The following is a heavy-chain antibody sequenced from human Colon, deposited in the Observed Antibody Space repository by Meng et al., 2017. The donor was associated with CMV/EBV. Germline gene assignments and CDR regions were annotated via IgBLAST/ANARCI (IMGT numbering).Heavy chain of an antibody. D-gene: IGHD4-11*01. J-gene: IGHJ4*02. V-gene: IGHV3-20*04. Sequence: GGFLRLSCVGSGFSFNDHAMIWVRQAPGKGLEWVSGVNWSGSGARYADSVKGRFTISRDNAKNSLYLQMNSLRAEDTAVYYCAREHYSNYDYWGQGTLVTVSS. CDR3: AREHYSNYDY. CDR2: VNWSGSGA. CDR1: GFSFNDHA.